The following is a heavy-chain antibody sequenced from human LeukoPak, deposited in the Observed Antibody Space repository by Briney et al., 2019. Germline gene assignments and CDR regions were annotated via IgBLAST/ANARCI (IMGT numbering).Heavy chain of an antibody. Sequence: GGSLRLSCAASGFTYSSYWMSWVRQAPGKGLEWVANIKQDGSEKYYVDSVKGRFTISRDNAKNSLYLQRNSLRAEDTAVYYCARDHLYCGGDNPCGAFDIWGQGTMVTVSS. CDR3: ARDHLYCGGDNPCGAFDI. CDR2: IKQDGSEK. V-gene: IGHV3-7*01. D-gene: IGHD2-21*02. CDR1: GFTYSSYW. J-gene: IGHJ3*02.